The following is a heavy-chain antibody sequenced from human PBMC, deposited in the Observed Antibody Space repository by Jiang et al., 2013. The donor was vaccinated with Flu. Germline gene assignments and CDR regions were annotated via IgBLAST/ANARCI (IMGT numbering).Heavy chain of an antibody. CDR2: ISYDGSNK. J-gene: IGHJ4*02. Sequence: VQLVESGGGVVQPGRSLRLSCAASGFTFSSYAMHWVRQAPGKGLEWVAVISYDGSNKYYADSVKGRFTISRDNSKNTLYLQMNSLRAEDTAVYYCARERGNSELPCDYWGQGTLVTVSS. CDR1: GFTFSSYA. V-gene: IGHV3-30-3*01. CDR3: ARERGNSELPCDY. D-gene: IGHD4-23*01.